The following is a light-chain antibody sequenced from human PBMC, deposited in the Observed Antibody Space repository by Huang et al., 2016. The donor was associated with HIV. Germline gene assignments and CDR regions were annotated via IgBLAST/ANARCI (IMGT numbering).Light chain of an antibody. V-gene: IGKV3-11*01. CDR3: QQRSSWPPT. Sequence: EIVLTQSPAILSLSPGERATLSCRASQGTNGYLAWYQQKPGQAPRLLIYDSSNRATGIPARFSGGGSGTDFSLTISNREPEDCAVYYCQQRSSWPPTFGPGTKVEI. CDR1: QGTNGY. J-gene: IGKJ3*01. CDR2: DSS.